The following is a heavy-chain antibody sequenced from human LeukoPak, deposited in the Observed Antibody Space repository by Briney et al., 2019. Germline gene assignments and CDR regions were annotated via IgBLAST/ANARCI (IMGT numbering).Heavy chain of an antibody. CDR2: FFYTGST. Sequence: SETLSLTCTVSDGSISSATYYWGWIRQPPNKGLDWIGSFFYTGSTYYSPSLKSRVTISVDTSENQLSLKLRSVTAADTAVYYCARGGDFGVPAPLGIDAFDIWGQGTMVTVSS. V-gene: IGHV4-39*07. J-gene: IGHJ3*02. CDR1: DGSISSATYY. CDR3: ARGGDFGVPAPLGIDAFDI. D-gene: IGHD2-2*01.